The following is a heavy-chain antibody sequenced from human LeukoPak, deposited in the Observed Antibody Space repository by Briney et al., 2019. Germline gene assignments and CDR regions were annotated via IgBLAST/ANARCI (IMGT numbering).Heavy chain of an antibody. Sequence: GESLKISCKGSGYSFTSYWIGWVRQMPGKVLEWMGTIYPGDSDTRYSPSFQGQVTISADKSISTVYLQWSSLKASDTAMYYCTRFPVLPFLEWLDYWGQGPLVTVSS. V-gene: IGHV5-51*01. CDR3: TRFPVLPFLEWLDY. CDR2: IYPGDSDT. CDR1: GYSFTSYW. J-gene: IGHJ4*02. D-gene: IGHD3-3*01.